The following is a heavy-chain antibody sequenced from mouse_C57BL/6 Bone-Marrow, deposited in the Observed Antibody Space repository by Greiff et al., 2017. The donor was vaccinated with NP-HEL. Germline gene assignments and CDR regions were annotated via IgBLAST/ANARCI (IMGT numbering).Heavy chain of an antibody. CDR1: GFTFTSYW. V-gene: IGHV1-50*01. J-gene: IGHJ4*01. CDR2: IDPSDSYI. CDR3: ARYYYGSSMDY. D-gene: IGHD1-1*01. Sequence: VQLQQPGAELVKPGASVKLSCKASGFTFTSYWMPWVKQRPGQGLEWIGEIDPSDSYINYNQKFKGKATMTVDTSSSTTYMQLSSLTSEDSAVYYCARYYYGSSMDYWGQGTSVTVSS.